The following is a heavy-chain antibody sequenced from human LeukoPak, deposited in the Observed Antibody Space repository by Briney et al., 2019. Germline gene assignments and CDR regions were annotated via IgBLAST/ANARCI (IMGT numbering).Heavy chain of an antibody. D-gene: IGHD6-19*01. Sequence: GGSLRLSCAASGFTFSNYEMNWVRQAPGKGLEWVSYISSSGSNIYYADSVKGRFTISRDNAKNSLYMQMNCRRAEDTAVYYCARKWLVIDYWGQGTLVTVSS. CDR1: GFTFSNYE. CDR2: ISSSGSNI. CDR3: ARKWLVIDY. V-gene: IGHV3-48*03. J-gene: IGHJ4*01.